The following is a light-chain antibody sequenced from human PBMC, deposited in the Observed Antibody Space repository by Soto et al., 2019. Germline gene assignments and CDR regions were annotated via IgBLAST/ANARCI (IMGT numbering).Light chain of an antibody. J-gene: IGLJ1*01. CDR2: EVS. V-gene: IGLV2-14*01. Sequence: QSVLTQPASVSGSPGQSISISCTGSSVDVGGYNYVSWYQQHPGKAPKLMIYEVSNRPSGVSNRFSGSKSGNTASLTISGLQAEDEADYYCSSYTSTSTLVFGTGTKLIVL. CDR3: SSYTSTSTLV. CDR1: SVDVGGYNY.